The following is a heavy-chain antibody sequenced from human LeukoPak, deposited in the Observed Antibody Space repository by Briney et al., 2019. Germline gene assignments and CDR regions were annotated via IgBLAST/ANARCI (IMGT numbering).Heavy chain of an antibody. CDR1: GGSISSSSYY. CDR3: ARAGNLWFGELLSIDY. Sequence: PSETLSLTCTVSGGSISSSSYYWGWIRQPPGKGLEWIGSIYYSGSTYYNPSLKSRVTISVDTSKNQFSLKLSSVPAADTAVYYCARAGNLWFGELLSIDYWGQRTLVTVSS. CDR2: IYYSGST. V-gene: IGHV4-39*07. D-gene: IGHD3-10*01. J-gene: IGHJ4*02.